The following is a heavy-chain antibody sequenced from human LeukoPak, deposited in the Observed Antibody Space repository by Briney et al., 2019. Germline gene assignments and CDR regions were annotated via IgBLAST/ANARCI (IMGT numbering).Heavy chain of an antibody. CDR2: IIPIFGTA. J-gene: IGHJ5*02. D-gene: IGHD3-3*01. CDR3: ARSSPNTIFGVVVYWFDP. Sequence: SVKVSCKASGGTFSSYAISWVRQAPGQGLEWMGGIIPIFGTANYAQKFQGRVTITAGESTSTAYMELSSLRSEDTAVYYCARSSPNTIFGVVVYWFDPWGQGTLVTVSS. V-gene: IGHV1-69*13. CDR1: GGTFSSYA.